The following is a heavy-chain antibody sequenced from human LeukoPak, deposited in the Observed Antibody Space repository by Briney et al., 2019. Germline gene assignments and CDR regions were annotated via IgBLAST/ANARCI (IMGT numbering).Heavy chain of an antibody. CDR2: IYTSGST. CDR1: GGSISSYY. Sequence: SETLSLTCTVSGGSISSYYWSWIRQPAGKGLEWIGRIYTSGSTNYNPSLKSRVTMSVDTSKNQFSLKLSSVTAADTAVYYCARGWRGIAAAGPFYYYYGMDVWGQGTTVTVSS. V-gene: IGHV4-4*07. CDR3: ARGWRGIAAAGPFYYYYGMDV. D-gene: IGHD6-13*01. J-gene: IGHJ6*02.